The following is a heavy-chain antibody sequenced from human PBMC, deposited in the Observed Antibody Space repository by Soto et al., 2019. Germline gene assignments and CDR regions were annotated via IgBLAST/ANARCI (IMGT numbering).Heavy chain of an antibody. V-gene: IGHV1-8*01. D-gene: IGHD3-3*01. CDR2: MNPNSGNT. J-gene: IGHJ6*03. CDR1: GYTFTSYD. CDR3: ARGDFWCGYHHYYYYYYYMDV. Sequence: ASVKVSCKASGYTFTSYDINWVRQATGQGLEWMGWMNPNSGNTGYAQKFQGRVTMTRNTSISTAYMELSSLRSEDTAVYYCARGDFWCGYHHYYYYYYYMDVWGKGTTVTVSS.